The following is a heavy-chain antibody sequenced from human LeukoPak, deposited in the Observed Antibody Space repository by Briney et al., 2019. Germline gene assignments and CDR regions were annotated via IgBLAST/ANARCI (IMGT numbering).Heavy chain of an antibody. CDR1: GYTFTTYA. V-gene: IGHV7-4-1*02. CDR2: INTNTGNP. CDR3: ARERPLIPGYTYYYSEY. Sequence: ASVKVSCKASGYTFTTYAMNWVRQAPGQGLGWMGWINTNTGNPTYAQGFTGRFVFSLDTSVSTAYLQISSLKTEDTAVYYCARERPLIPGYTYYYSEYWGQGTLVTASS. D-gene: IGHD5-18*01. J-gene: IGHJ4*02.